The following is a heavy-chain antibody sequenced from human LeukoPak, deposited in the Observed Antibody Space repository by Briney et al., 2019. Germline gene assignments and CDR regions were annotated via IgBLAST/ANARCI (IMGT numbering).Heavy chain of an antibody. Sequence: SETLSLTCTVSGGSISSSPYYWGWIRQPPGKGLEWIGTIYYSGSTYYNPSLKSRVTISVDTSKNQFSLKLSSVTAADTAVYYCARSRYYGSGSYGPWGQGTLVTVSS. CDR3: ARSRYYGSGSYGP. CDR2: IYYSGST. D-gene: IGHD3-10*01. V-gene: IGHV4-39*07. J-gene: IGHJ5*02. CDR1: GGSISSSPYY.